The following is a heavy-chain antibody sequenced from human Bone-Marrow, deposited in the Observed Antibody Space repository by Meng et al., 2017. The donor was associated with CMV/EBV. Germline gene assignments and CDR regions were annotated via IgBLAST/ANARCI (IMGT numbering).Heavy chain of an antibody. CDR1: GGSISSYY. J-gene: IGHJ5*02. Sequence: SETLSLTCTVSGGSISSYYWSWIRQPPGKGLEWIGYIYYSGSTNYNPSLKSRVTISVDTSKNQFSLKLSSVTAADTAVYYCARDVHYYDSSGYLSWFDAWGQGTLVTVSS. CDR3: ARDVHYYDSSGYLSWFDA. V-gene: IGHV4-59*01. CDR2: IYYSGST. D-gene: IGHD3-22*01.